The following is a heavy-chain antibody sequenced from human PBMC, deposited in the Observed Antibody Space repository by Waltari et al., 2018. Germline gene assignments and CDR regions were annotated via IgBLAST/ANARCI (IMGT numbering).Heavy chain of an antibody. J-gene: IGHJ6*01. CDR2: IKRDGSDT. Sequence: EEQLSESGGGLVQPGGSLRLSCAASGFTFKDFAMTWVRQAPGEGLEVGSNIKRDGSDTQSEDLVRGRFTMARDNSRGTVSLQMNGLRAADTAVYYCVKVMGDLGTKYGLDVWGRGTTVTVSS. CDR1: GFTFKDFA. V-gene: IGHV3-23*03. CDR3: VKVMGDLGTKYGLDV. D-gene: IGHD1-1*01.